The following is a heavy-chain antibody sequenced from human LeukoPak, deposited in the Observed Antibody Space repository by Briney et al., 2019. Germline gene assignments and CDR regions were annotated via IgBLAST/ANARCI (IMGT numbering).Heavy chain of an antibody. CDR3: ARAPQSWELVHDAFDM. Sequence: SETLSLTCTVSGGSISSYSYYWGWIRQPPGKGLEWIGSVYYSGSTYYNPSLKSRVTISVDTSKNQFSPKLRFVTAADTAVYYCARAPQSWELVHDAFDMWGQGTKVTVSS. J-gene: IGHJ3*02. CDR2: VYYSGST. CDR1: GGSISSYSYY. D-gene: IGHD1-26*01. V-gene: IGHV4-39*07.